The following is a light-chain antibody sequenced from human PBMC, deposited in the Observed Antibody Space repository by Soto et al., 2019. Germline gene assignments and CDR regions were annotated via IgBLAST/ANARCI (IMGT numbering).Light chain of an antibody. J-gene: IGKJ5*01. V-gene: IGKV1-39*01. Sequence: DIQMTQSPSSLSASVGDRVTITCRASQTISGYLNWYQQKPGKAPKLLIHAASSLQSGVPSRFSGSGSGTDFTLTISGLQVEDFATYYCQQSYGTPQTFGQGTRLEI. CDR1: QTISGY. CDR3: QQSYGTPQT. CDR2: AAS.